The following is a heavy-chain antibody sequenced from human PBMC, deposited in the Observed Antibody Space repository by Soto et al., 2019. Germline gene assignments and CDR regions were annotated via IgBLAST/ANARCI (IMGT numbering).Heavy chain of an antibody. V-gene: IGHV4-31*03. Sequence: TLSLTCTVSGGSISSGDYYWSWIRQHPGKGLEWIGYIYYSGSTYYNPSLKSRVTISVDTSKNQFSLKLSSVTAADTAIYYCARDRLRGYDSSGFYSWGQGTMVTVSS. CDR1: GGSISSGDYY. CDR2: IYYSGST. J-gene: IGHJ4*02. CDR3: ARDRLRGYDSSGFYS. D-gene: IGHD3-22*01.